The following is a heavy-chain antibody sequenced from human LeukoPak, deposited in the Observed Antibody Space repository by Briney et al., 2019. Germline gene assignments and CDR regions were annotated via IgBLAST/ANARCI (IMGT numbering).Heavy chain of an antibody. J-gene: IGHJ5*02. D-gene: IGHD6-13*01. V-gene: IGHV3-30*03. CDR2: ISNDGSNK. Sequence: GGSPRLSLAASGFSFRTSGMHWGRQAPRQGVGWVAVISNDGSNKYYADSVKGRFTISRDNSKNTLYLQMNSLRAEDTAVYYCARDPRSGYSSSWYARNEDWFDPWGQGTLVTVSS. CDR1: GFSFRTSG. CDR3: ARDPRSGYSSSWYARNEDWFDP.